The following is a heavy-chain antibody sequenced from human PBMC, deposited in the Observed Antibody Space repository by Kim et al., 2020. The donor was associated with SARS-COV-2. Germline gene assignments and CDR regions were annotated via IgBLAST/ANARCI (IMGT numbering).Heavy chain of an antibody. CDR1: GFTFSSYA. V-gene: IGHV3-30-3*01. Sequence: GGSLRLSCAASGFTFSSYAMHWVRQAPGKGLEWVAVISYDGSNKYYADSVKGRFTISRDNSKNTLYLQMNSLRAEDTAVYYCARDCAAGMPEGATNLPYYYYGMDVWGQGTTVTVSS. J-gene: IGHJ6*02. CDR2: ISYDGSNK. D-gene: IGHD2-2*01. CDR3: ARDCAAGMPEGATNLPYYYYGMDV.